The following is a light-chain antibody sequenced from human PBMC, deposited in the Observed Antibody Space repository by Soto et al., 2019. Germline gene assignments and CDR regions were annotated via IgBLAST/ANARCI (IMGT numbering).Light chain of an antibody. V-gene: IGKV1-9*01. CDR3: PQLSSYPIT. CDR1: QGISNY. J-gene: IGKJ5*01. CDR2: AAS. Sequence: DIQLTQSPSVVSASVGDRVTITCRASQGISNYLAWYQQKPGEGPKLLIYAASTLQSGVPLRFSGSGSGTEFTLTISSLQPEDFATHYCPQLSSYPITFGQRTRLEIK.